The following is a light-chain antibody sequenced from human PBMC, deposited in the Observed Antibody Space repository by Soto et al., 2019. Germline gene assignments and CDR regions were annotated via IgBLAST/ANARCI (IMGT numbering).Light chain of an antibody. V-gene: IGKV1-5*01. CDR2: AAS. J-gene: IGKJ5*01. Sequence: DIQMTQSPSTLSASVGDRVTITCRASQSISSWLAWYQQKPGTAPKVLIYAASTLQSGVPSRFSGSGSGTEFTLTISSLQPEDFATYYCQQLNSYPITFGQGTRLEIK. CDR1: QSISSW. CDR3: QQLNSYPIT.